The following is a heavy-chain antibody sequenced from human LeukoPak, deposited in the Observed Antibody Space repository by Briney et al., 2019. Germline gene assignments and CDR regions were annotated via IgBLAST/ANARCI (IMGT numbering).Heavy chain of an antibody. CDR3: ARGYNWNPEI. J-gene: IGHJ3*02. CDR1: GFTFSSYA. D-gene: IGHD1-1*01. Sequence: GRSLRLSCAASGFTFSSYAMHWVRQAPGKGLEWVAVISYDGSNKYYADSVKGRFTISRDNSKNTLYLQMNSLRAEDTAVYYCARGYNWNPEIWGQGTMVTVSS. V-gene: IGHV3-30-3*01. CDR2: ISYDGSNK.